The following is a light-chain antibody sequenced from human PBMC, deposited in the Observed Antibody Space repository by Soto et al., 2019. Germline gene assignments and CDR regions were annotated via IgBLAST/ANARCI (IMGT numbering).Light chain of an antibody. Sequence: DIQMTQSPSPLSASVGDRVTISCRASQDISNFLAWYQQKSGKVPKLLIPAASTLQSGVPSRFSGSGYGTEFTLTISSLQPEDVATYYCQKYNGAPFTFGPGTKVAIK. CDR3: QKYNGAPFT. V-gene: IGKV1-27*01. CDR2: AAS. CDR1: QDISNF. J-gene: IGKJ3*01.